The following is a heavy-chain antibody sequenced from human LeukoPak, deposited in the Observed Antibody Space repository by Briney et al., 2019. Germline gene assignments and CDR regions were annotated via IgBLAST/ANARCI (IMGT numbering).Heavy chain of an antibody. V-gene: IGHV4-59*01. CDR1: GGSISSYY. D-gene: IGHD6-19*01. CDR3: ARWDIAVAGRNWFDP. CDR2: IYYSGST. J-gene: IGHJ5*02. Sequence: PSETLSLTCTVSGGSISSYYWSWIRQPPGKGLEWIGYIYYSGSTNYNPSLKSRVTISVDTSKNQFSLKLSSVTAADTAVYYCARWDIAVAGRNWFDPWGRGTLVTVSS.